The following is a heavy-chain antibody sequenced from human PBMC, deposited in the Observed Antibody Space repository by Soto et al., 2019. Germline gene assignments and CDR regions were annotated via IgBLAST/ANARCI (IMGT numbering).Heavy chain of an antibody. CDR3: AKDPEYRRSTLRNYFDY. V-gene: IGHV3-15*01. D-gene: IGHD6-6*01. CDR1: GFSLSGVW. Sequence: EVQLVESGGGLVKPGGSLRLSCAASGFSLSGVWMEWVRQAPGKGLEWVGRIKSKADGGTTDFAAPVKGRFTISRDDSKNTLYLQMNSLRAEDTAVYYCAKDPEYRRSTLRNYFDYWGQGTLVTVSS. CDR2: IKSKADGGTT. J-gene: IGHJ4*02.